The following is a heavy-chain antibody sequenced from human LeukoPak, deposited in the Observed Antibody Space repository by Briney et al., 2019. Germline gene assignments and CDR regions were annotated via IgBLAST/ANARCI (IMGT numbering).Heavy chain of an antibody. Sequence: PGGSLRLSCAASGFTFSSYAMSWVRQAPGKGLEWVSAISGSGGSTYYADSVKGRFTISRDNSKNTLYLQMNSLRAEDTAVYYCVGRPYYYYGMDVWGQGTTVTVSS. V-gene: IGHV3-23*01. CDR3: VGRPYYYYGMDV. CDR2: ISGSGGST. J-gene: IGHJ6*02. CDR1: GFTFSSYA.